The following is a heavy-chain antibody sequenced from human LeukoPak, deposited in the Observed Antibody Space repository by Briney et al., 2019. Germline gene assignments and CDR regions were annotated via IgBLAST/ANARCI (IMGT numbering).Heavy chain of an antibody. V-gene: IGHV4-4*07. CDR1: GGSISSYY. CDR2: IYTSGST. D-gene: IGHD3-3*01. Sequence: PSETLSLTCTVSGGSISSYYWSWIRQPAGKGLEWIGRIYTSGSTNYNPSLKSRVTMSVDTSKNQFSLKLSSVTAADTAVYYCARDLGPYYDFWSQEGAAFDIWGQGTMVTVSS. CDR3: ARDLGPYYDFWSQEGAAFDI. J-gene: IGHJ3*02.